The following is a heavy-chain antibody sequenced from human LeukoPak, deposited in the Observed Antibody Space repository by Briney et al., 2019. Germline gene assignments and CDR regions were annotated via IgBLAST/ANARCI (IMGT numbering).Heavy chain of an antibody. Sequence: ASVKVSCKASGYTFTDYYVHWVRQAPGQGLEWMGWINPNNGVTNYAQRFQGRVTMTRDTSISTAYMELNGLRSEDTAMYYCASQWARDKGDYWGQGTLVTVSP. CDR3: ASQWARDKGDY. CDR1: GYTFTDYY. J-gene: IGHJ4*02. V-gene: IGHV1-2*02. CDR2: INPNNGVT. D-gene: IGHD5-24*01.